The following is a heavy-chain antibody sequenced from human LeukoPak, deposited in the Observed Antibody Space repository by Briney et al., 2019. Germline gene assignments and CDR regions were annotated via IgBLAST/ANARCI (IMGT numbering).Heavy chain of an antibody. CDR3: ARGADSSGYYVDY. CDR2: IYHSGST. V-gene: IGHV4-30-2*01. D-gene: IGHD3-22*01. Sequence: PSETLSLTCAVEGGSISSGGYSWSWIRQPPGKRLEWIGYIYHSGSTYYNPSLKSRVTISVDRSKNQFYLKLSSVTAADTAVYYCARGADSSGYYVDYWCQGTLVTVSS. CDR1: GGSISSGGYS. J-gene: IGHJ4*02.